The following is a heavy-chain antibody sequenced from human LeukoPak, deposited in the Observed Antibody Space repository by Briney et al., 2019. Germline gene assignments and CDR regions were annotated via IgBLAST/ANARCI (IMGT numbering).Heavy chain of an antibody. CDR1: GGSFSGYY. CDR2: INHSGST. J-gene: IGHJ4*02. D-gene: IGHD3-10*01. V-gene: IGHV4-34*01. Sequence: SETLSLTCAVYGGSFSGYYWSWIRQPPGKGLEWIGEINHSGSTNYNPSLKSRVTISVDTSKNQFSLKLSSVTAADTAMYYCARGRGLLWFGELLRPYFDYWGQGTLVTVSS. CDR3: ARGRGLLWFGELLRPYFDY.